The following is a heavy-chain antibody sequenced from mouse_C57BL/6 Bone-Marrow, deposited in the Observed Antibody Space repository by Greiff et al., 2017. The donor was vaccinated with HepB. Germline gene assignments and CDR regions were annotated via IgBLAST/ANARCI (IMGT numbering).Heavy chain of an antibody. D-gene: IGHD2-3*01. CDR1: GFTFSSYA. J-gene: IGHJ4*01. CDR2: ISDGGSYT. Sequence: DVKLVESGGGLVKPGGSLKLSCAASGFTFSSYAMSWVRQTPEKRLEWVATISDGGSYTYYPDNVKGRFTISRDNAKNNLYLQMSHLKSEDTAMYYCARADGYSYAMDYWGQGTSVTVSS. CDR3: ARADGYSYAMDY. V-gene: IGHV5-4*03.